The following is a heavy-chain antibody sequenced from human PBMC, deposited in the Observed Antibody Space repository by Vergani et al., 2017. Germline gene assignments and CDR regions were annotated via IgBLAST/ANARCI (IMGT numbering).Heavy chain of an antibody. V-gene: IGHV3-7*01. Sequence: WGRLGPGKGLEWVANIKQDGSEKYYVDSVKGRFTISRDNAKNSLYLQMNSLRAEDTAVYYCTTGASSSSSGFDYWGQGTLVTVSS. J-gene: IGHJ4*02. CDR3: TTGASSSSSGFDY. D-gene: IGHD6-6*01. CDR2: IKQDGSEK.